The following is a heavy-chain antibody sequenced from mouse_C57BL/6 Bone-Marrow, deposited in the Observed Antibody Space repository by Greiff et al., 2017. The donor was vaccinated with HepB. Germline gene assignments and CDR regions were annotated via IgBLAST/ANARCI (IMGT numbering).Heavy chain of an antibody. D-gene: IGHD2-5*01. J-gene: IGHJ3*01. CDR3: ARPHYSNSAWFAY. V-gene: IGHV5-17*01. CDR1: GFTFSDYG. Sequence: EVQVVESGGGLVKPGGSLKLSCAASGFTFSDYGVHWVRQAPEKGLEWVAYISSGSSTIYYADTVKGRFTISRDNAKNTLFLQMTSLRSEDTAMYYCARPHYSNSAWFAYWGQGTLVTVSA. CDR2: ISSGSSTI.